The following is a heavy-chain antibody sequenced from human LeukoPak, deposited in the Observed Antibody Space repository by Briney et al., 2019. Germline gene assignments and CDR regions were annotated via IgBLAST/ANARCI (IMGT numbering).Heavy chain of an antibody. D-gene: IGHD3-10*01. CDR3: AREYYFGSGSYSLDY. J-gene: IGHJ4*02. Sequence: SETLSLTCSVSGGSISNRTYYWGWIRQPPGKGLEWIGSVYYDGSTYYTASLKSRVTISVDTSKNQFSLKLSSVTAADTAVYYCAREYYFGSGSYSLDYWGQGTLVTVSS. CDR1: GGSISNRTYY. V-gene: IGHV4-39*07. CDR2: VYYDGST.